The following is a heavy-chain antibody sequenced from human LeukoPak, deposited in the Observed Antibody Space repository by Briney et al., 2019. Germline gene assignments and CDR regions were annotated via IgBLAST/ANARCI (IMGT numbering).Heavy chain of an antibody. CDR1: GGSISSSSYY. V-gene: IGHV4-61*05. D-gene: IGHD1-14*01. CDR3: AAQPDY. Sequence: SETLSLTCTVSGGSISSSSYYWGWIRQPPGKGLEWIGYIYYSGSTNYSPSLKSRVTISVHTSKNQFSLKLSSVTAADTAVYYCAAQPDYWGQGTLVTVSS. J-gene: IGHJ4*02. CDR2: IYYSGST.